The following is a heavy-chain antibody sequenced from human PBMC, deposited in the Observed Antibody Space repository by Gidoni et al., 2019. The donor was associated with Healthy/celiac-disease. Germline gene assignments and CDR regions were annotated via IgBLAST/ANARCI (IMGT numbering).Heavy chain of an antibody. J-gene: IGHJ4*02. CDR3: ARDQGGVFDY. Sequence: EVQLVESGGGLVQPGGSLRLSCAASGFIFSSYEMNWVRQAPGKGLEWVSYISSSGSTIYYADSVKGRFTIARDNAKNSLYLQMNSLRAEDTAVYYCARDQGGVFDYWGQGTLVTVSS. V-gene: IGHV3-48*03. CDR2: ISSSGSTI. D-gene: IGHD3-16*01. CDR1: GFIFSSYE.